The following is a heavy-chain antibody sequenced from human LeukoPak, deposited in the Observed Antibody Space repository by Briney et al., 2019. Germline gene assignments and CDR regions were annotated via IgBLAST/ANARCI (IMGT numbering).Heavy chain of an antibody. CDR2: IIPILGIA. V-gene: IGHV1-69*04. Sequence: VASVKVSCKASGGTFSSYAISWVRQAPGQGLEWMGRIIPILGIANYAQKFQGRVTITADKPTSTAYMELSSLRSEDPAVYYCAIVGGTLDYWGQGTLVTVSS. CDR3: AIVGGTLDY. D-gene: IGHD4-23*01. J-gene: IGHJ4*02. CDR1: GGTFSSYA.